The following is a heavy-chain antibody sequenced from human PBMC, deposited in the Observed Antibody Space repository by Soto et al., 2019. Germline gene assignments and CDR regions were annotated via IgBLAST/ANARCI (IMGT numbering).Heavy chain of an antibody. V-gene: IGHV5-10-1*01. D-gene: IGHD2-15*01. J-gene: IGHJ6*02. Sequence: GESLKISCKGSGYSFTSYWISWVRQMPGKGLEWMGRIDPSDSYTNYSPSFQGHVTISADESISTAYLQWSSLKASDTAMYYCARHRRYCSGGSCYQFGMDVWGQGTTVTVSS. CDR3: ARHRRYCSGGSCYQFGMDV. CDR2: IDPSDSYT. CDR1: GYSFTSYW.